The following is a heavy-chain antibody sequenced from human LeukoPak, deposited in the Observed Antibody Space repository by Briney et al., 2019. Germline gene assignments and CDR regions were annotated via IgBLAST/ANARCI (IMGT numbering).Heavy chain of an antibody. CDR1: GGTFSSYA. CDR3: ARFWGGRGIPRDGYNS. CDR2: IIPIFGTA. Sequence: GSSVKVSCKASGGTFSSYAISWVRQAPGQGLEWMGGIIPIFGTANYAQKFQGRVTITADGSTSTAYMELSSLRSEDTAVYYCARFWGGRGIPRDGYNSWGQGTLVTVSS. D-gene: IGHD5-24*01. V-gene: IGHV1-69*01. J-gene: IGHJ4*02.